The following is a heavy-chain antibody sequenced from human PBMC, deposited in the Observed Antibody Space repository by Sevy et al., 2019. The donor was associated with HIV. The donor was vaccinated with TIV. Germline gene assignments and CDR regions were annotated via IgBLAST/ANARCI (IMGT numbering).Heavy chain of an antibody. CDR1: GYTFTSYG. J-gene: IGHJ4*02. D-gene: IGHD2-2*01. V-gene: IGHV1-18*01. CDR3: ARGGDIVLVPAAADY. CDR2: ISAYNGNT. Sequence: ASVKVSCKASGYTFTSYGISWVRQAPGQGLEWMGWISAYNGNTNYAQKLQGRVTMTTDTSTSTAYMELRSLRSDDTTVYYCARGGDIVLVPAAADYWGQGTLVTVSS.